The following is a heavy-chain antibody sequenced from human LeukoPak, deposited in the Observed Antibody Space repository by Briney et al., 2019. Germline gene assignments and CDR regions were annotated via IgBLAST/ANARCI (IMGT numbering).Heavy chain of an antibody. J-gene: IGHJ6*02. D-gene: IGHD6-13*01. Sequence: ASVKVSCKASGYTFTSYGISWVRQAPGQGLEWMGIINPSGGSTSYAQKFQGRVTMTRDTSTSTVYMELSSLRSEDTAVYYCARDSGIGSSSWWIYYYYGMDVWGQGTTVTVSS. CDR3: ARDSGIGSSSWWIYYYYGMDV. V-gene: IGHV1-46*01. CDR2: INPSGGST. CDR1: GYTFTSYG.